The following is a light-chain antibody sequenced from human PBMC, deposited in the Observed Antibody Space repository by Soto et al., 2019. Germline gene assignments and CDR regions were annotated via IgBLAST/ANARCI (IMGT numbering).Light chain of an antibody. J-gene: IGKJ1*01. CDR3: QRYGRYSGR. Sequence: DIQMTQYPPTLSASVGDRVTITCRASQTINRWMAWYQHKPGRAPHVLISDASTLDSGVQSRFRLRGLGTEYDLGMNTLKHGYFATHNYQRYGRYSGRLGRGNKVDI. CDR1: QTINRW. V-gene: IGKV1-5*01. CDR2: DAS.